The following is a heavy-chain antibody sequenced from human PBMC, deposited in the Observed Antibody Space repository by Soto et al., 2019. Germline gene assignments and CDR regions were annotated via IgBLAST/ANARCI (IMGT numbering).Heavy chain of an antibody. V-gene: IGHV4-31*03. J-gene: IGHJ4*02. Sequence: SETLSLTCTVSGGSISSGGYYWSWIRQHPGKGLEWIGYIYYSGSTYYNPSLKSRVTISVDTSKNQFSLKLSSVTAADTAVYYCARAPVDYYDSSGYPRNYFDYWGQGTLVTVSS. D-gene: IGHD3-22*01. CDR1: GGSISSGGYY. CDR2: IYYSGST. CDR3: ARAPVDYYDSSGYPRNYFDY.